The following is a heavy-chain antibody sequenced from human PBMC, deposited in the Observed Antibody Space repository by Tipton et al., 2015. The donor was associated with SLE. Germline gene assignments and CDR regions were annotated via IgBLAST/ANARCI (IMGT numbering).Heavy chain of an antibody. CDR3: ARDLFGKDFDL. CDR2: IYYSGGT. J-gene: IGHJ2*01. D-gene: IGHD3-3*01. V-gene: IGHV4-59*01. CDR1: GGSISSYY. Sequence: TLSLTCTVSGGSISSYYWSWIRQPPGKGLEWIGNIYYSGGTNYNPSLKSRVTISVDTSKNQFSLKLSSVTAADTAVYYCARDLFGKDFDLWGRGTLVPVSS.